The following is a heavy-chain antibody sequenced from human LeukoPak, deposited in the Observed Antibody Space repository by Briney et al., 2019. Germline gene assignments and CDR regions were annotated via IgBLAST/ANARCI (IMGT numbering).Heavy chain of an antibody. V-gene: IGHV3-11*01. CDR3: ARHMVLSPCDY. CDR2: ISASGTMT. D-gene: IGHD4/OR15-4a*01. CDR1: GFTFDDYY. Sequence: PGGSLRLSCAASGFTFDDYYMSWIRQAPGKGLQWISSISASGTMTFYADSVQGRFTISRDNAKNSLHLQLNSLRAEDTAVYYCARHMVLSPCDYRGQGTLVAVSS. J-gene: IGHJ4*02.